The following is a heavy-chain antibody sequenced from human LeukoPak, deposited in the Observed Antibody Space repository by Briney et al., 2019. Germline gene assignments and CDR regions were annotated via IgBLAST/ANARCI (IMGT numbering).Heavy chain of an antibody. CDR1: GGTFSSYA. CDR2: IIPIFGTA. V-gene: IGHV1-69*13. D-gene: IGHD4-17*01. CDR3: ARTHEVNDYGDYDYYYMDV. J-gene: IGHJ6*03. Sequence: SVKVSCKASGGTFSSYAIGWVRQAPGQGLEWMGGIIPIFGTANYAQKFQGRVTITADESTSTAYMELSSLRSEDTAVYYCARTHEVNDYGDYDYYYMDVWGKGTTVTVSS.